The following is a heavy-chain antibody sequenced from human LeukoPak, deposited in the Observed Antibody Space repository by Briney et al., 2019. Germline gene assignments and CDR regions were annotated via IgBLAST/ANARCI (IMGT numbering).Heavy chain of an antibody. CDR2: IDHSGST. V-gene: IGHV4-34*01. Sequence: SSETLSLTCAVYGGSFSGYYWSWLRQPPGKGLEWIGEIDHSGSTNYNPSLKSRVTISVDTSKNQFSLKLSSVTAADTAVYYCAAERRYYYDSSGYHPLYFDYWGQGTLVTVSS. CDR1: GGSFSGYY. CDR3: AAERRYYYDSSGYHPLYFDY. D-gene: IGHD3-22*01. J-gene: IGHJ4*02.